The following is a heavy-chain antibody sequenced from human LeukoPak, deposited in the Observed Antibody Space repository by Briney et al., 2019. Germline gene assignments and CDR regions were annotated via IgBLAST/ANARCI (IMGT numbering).Heavy chain of an antibody. V-gene: IGHV3-48*01. CDR1: GFTFSSYS. J-gene: IGHJ4*02. CDR2: ISSSGSTV. D-gene: IGHD1-1*01. CDR3: ARGTSDY. Sequence: GGSLRLSCVASGFTFSSYSMNWVRQAPGKGLEWISYISSSGSTVYYADSVKGRFNTSRDNAKNSLYLHLNSLRAEDTAVYHCARGTSDYRGQGTLVTVSS.